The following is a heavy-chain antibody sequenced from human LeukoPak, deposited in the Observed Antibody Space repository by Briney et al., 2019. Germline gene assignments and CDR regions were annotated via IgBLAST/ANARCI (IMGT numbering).Heavy chain of an antibody. Sequence: PSETLSLTCTGYGGSISSYYWTWIGQPQRKGLEWIGYIFYTGSANYNPSLKSRITISVDTSKNQFSLKLSSVTAADTAVYYCARCPSWSGYSFDYWGQGTLVTVSS. V-gene: IGHV4-59*01. D-gene: IGHD3-3*01. J-gene: IGHJ4*02. CDR1: GGSISSYY. CDR3: ARCPSWSGYSFDY. CDR2: IFYTGSA.